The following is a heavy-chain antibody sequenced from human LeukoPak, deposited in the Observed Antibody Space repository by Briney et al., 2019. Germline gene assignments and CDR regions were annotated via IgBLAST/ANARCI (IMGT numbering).Heavy chain of an antibody. CDR2: TYYRSKLYN. CDR1: GDSFSNNSVA. D-gene: IGHD3-10*01. CDR3: ARDMDYYGSGSYYNSRWFDP. V-gene: IGHV6-1*01. Sequence: SQTLSLTCAISGDSFSNNSVAWAWIRHSPSRGLEWLGRTYYRSKLYNDYAVSVKSRITINPETAKNQFSLQLNSVTPEDTAVYYCARDMDYYGSGSYYNSRWFDPWGQGTLVTVSS. J-gene: IGHJ5*02.